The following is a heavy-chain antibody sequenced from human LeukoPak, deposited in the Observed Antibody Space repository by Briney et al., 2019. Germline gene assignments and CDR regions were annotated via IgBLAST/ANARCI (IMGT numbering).Heavy chain of an antibody. V-gene: IGHV3-23*01. CDR2: ISGSGRNT. CDR1: GFTFSSYA. J-gene: IGHJ4*02. CDR3: VTNYFDSSAYYPDFDY. Sequence: GGSLRLSCAASGFTFSSYAMNWVRQAPLKGLEWVSAISGSGRNTYYADSVKGRFTISRDNSKNTLYLQMNSLRAEDSPVYYCVTNYFDSSAYYPDFDYWGQGALVTVSS. D-gene: IGHD3-22*01.